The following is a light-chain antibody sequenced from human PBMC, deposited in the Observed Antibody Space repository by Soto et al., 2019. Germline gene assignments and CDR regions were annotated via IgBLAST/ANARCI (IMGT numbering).Light chain of an antibody. Sequence: DIQMTQSPSSLCAPLGDRVTVTWRVSQSISSWLAWYQQKPGKAPKLLIYKASSLESGVPSRFSGSGSGTDFTLTISSLQPEDFATYFCQHGYSTPLTCGGGTKVDIK. V-gene: IGKV1-5*03. CDR1: QSISSW. CDR3: QHGYSTPLT. CDR2: KAS. J-gene: IGKJ4*01.